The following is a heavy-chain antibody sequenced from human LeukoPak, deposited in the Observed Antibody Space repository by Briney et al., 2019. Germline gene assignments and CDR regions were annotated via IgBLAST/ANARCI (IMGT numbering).Heavy chain of an antibody. CDR2: IKLDGSEK. Sequence: GGSLRLSCAASGFTFSSYWMSWVRQAPGKGLEWVANIKLDGSEKYYVDSVKGRFTISRDSAKNSLYLQMNSLRAEDTAVYYCARDRSDILTGYNDAFDIWGQGTMVTVSS. CDR3: ARDRSDILTGYNDAFDI. CDR1: GFTFSSYW. D-gene: IGHD3-9*01. J-gene: IGHJ3*02. V-gene: IGHV3-7*01.